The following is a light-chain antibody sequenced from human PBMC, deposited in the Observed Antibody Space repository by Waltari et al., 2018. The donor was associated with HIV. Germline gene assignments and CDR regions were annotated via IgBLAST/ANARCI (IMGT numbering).Light chain of an antibody. CDR1: SADIGSYTF. Sequence: QSALTQPPSVSGSPGQSVTISCTGSSADIGSYTFVSWYQQYPRKAPKLIIFDVNQRPSGVPERFSGSKSGNTASLTISGLQTADEADYFCCAYAAGHVTYVFGSGTAVAVL. J-gene: IGLJ1*01. V-gene: IGLV2-11*01. CDR2: DVN. CDR3: CAYAAGHVTYV.